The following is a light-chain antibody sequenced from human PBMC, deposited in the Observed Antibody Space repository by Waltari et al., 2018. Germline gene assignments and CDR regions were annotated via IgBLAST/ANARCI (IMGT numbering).Light chain of an antibody. V-gene: IGLV4-69*01. CDR2: VNSDGSH. CDR1: GEYSAYA. CDR3: QTWGTGIQV. J-gene: IGLJ3*02. Sequence: LGLTQSPSASASLGASVKIPCSLPGEYSAYAIAWHQQQPLKGPRYLMTVNSDGSHKKGDGISERFSGSSSDLDRYLIISRLQSDDEADYFCQTWGTGIQVFGSGTKLTVL.